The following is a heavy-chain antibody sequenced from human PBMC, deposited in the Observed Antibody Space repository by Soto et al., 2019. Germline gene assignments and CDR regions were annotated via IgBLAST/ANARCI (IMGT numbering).Heavy chain of an antibody. CDR3: AREEYDILTGYPDYYYYYMDV. J-gene: IGHJ6*03. CDR1: GGSISSYY. CDR2: IYYSGST. D-gene: IGHD3-9*01. V-gene: IGHV4-59*01. Sequence: LETLSLTCTVSGGSISSYYWSWIRQPPGKGLEWIGYIYYSGSTNYNPSLKSRVTISVDTSKNQFSLKLSSVTAADPAVYYCAREEYDILTGYPDYYYYYMDVWGKGTTVTVSS.